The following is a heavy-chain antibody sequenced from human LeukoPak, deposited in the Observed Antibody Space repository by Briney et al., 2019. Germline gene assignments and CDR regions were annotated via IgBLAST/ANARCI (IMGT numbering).Heavy chain of an antibody. D-gene: IGHD3-16*01. CDR3: GKEGGA. CDR1: GFTFRTYS. V-gene: IGHV3-23*01. J-gene: IGHJ5*02. CDR2: IGGRGGST. Sequence: GGSLRLSCVASGFTFRTYSMNWVRQAPGKGPEWVSAIGGRGGSTYYADSVGGRFTISRDNSKDMLYLQMNSLKVEDTATYYCGKEGGAWGQGTKVTVSS.